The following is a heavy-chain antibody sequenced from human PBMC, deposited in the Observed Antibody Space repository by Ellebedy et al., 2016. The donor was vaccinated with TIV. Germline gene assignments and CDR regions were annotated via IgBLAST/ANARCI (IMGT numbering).Heavy chain of an antibody. Sequence: SETLSLTXTVSGGSISSGGYYWNWIRQHPGKGLEWIGNIYSDGSTYFNPSLKSRLPISIDTSKNQFSLNLDSLTAADSAIYYCARAYRVSRSYSPKDAFDVWGQGTMVTVSS. CDR3: ARAYRVSRSYSPKDAFDV. D-gene: IGHD1-26*01. J-gene: IGHJ3*01. CDR2: IYSDGST. CDR1: GGSISSGGYY. V-gene: IGHV4-31*03.